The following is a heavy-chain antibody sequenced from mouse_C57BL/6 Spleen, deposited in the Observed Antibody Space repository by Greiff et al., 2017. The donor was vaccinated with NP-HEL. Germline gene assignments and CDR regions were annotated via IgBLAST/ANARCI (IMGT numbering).Heavy chain of an antibody. CDR2: INYDGSST. D-gene: IGHD1-1*01. CDR1: GFTFSDYY. V-gene: IGHV5-16*01. J-gene: IGHJ1*03. CDR3: ARDTTTVVAPGYFDV. Sequence: EVMLVESEGGLVQPGSSMKLSCTASGFTFSDYYMAWVRQVPEKGLEWVANINYDGSSTYYLDSLKSRFIISRDNAKNILYLQMSSLKSEDTATYYCARDTTTVVAPGYFDVWGTGTTVTVSS.